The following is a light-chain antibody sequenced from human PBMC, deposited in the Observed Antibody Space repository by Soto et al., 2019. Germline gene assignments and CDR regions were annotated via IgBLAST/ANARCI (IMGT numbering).Light chain of an antibody. Sequence: DIPMTQSPSTLSASVGDRVTITCRASQSISSWLAWYQQKPGKAPKLLIYKSSILESGVPSRFSGSGSGTEFTLTISSLQPDDFATYYCQQYDSYLFTFGPGTKVDIK. J-gene: IGKJ3*01. V-gene: IGKV1-5*03. CDR2: KSS. CDR3: QQYDSYLFT. CDR1: QSISSW.